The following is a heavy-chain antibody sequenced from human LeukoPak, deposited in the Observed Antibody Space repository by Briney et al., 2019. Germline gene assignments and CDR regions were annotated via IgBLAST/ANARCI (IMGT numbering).Heavy chain of an antibody. CDR1: GYTFTDYY. CDR2: INPNDGDT. V-gene: IGHV1-2*02. Sequence: ASVKVSCKASGYTFTDYYMHWGRQAPGQGFEWMGLINPNDGDTYYAQKFQGRVTITRDTSISTDHMEVRRLRSDDTAVYYCARANFLYCSSTSCLFDYWGQGTLVTVSS. D-gene: IGHD2-2*01. CDR3: ARANFLYCSSTSCLFDY. J-gene: IGHJ4*02.